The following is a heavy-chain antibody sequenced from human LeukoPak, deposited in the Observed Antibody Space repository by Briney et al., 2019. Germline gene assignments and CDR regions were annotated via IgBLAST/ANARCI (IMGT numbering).Heavy chain of an antibody. CDR3: ARVSHDSSGYPYQFDY. V-gene: IGHV3-30*04. CDR2: ISYDGSNK. Sequence: TGGSLRLSCAASGFTFSSYAMHWVRQAPGKGLEWVAVISYDGSNKYYADSVKGRFTISRDNSKNTLYLQMSSLRAEDTAVYYCARVSHDSSGYPYQFDYWGQGTLVTVSS. J-gene: IGHJ4*02. D-gene: IGHD3-22*01. CDR1: GFTFSSYA.